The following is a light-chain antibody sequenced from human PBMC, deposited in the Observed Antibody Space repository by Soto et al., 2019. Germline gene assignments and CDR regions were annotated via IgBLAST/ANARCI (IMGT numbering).Light chain of an antibody. Sequence: DIQMTQSPSSLSASVGDRVTITCRASQSISSYLNWYQQKPGKAPKLLIYAASSLQSGVPSRFSGSGSGTDFTLTISSLQPEDFATNYCQQSYSTPWTFGQGTKVDNK. J-gene: IGKJ1*01. CDR2: AAS. CDR1: QSISSY. CDR3: QQSYSTPWT. V-gene: IGKV1-39*01.